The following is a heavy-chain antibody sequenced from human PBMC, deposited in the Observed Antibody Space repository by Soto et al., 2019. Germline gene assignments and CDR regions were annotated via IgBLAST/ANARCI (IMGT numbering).Heavy chain of an antibody. CDR2: IYYSGST. J-gene: IGHJ4*02. CDR1: GGSISSSSYY. V-gene: IGHV4-39*01. D-gene: IGHD2-2*01. Sequence: QLQLQESGPGLVKPSETLSLTCTVSGGSISSSSYYWGWIRQPPGKGLEWIGSIYYSGSTYYNPSLKSRVTISVDTSKNQFSLKLSSVTAADTAVYYCARLNIVVVPGATLVDYWGQGTLVTVSS. CDR3: ARLNIVVVPGATLVDY.